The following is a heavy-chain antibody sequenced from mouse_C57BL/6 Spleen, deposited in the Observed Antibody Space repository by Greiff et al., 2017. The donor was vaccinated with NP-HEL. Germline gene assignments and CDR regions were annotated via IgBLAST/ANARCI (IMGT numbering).Heavy chain of an antibody. D-gene: IGHD2-4*01. Sequence: QVQLQQPGAELVKPGASVKLSCKASGYTFTSYWMQWVKQRPGQGLEWIGEIDPSDSYTNYTQKFKGKATLTVDTSSSTAYMQLSSLTSEDSAVYYCARKEYYDYDVDYWGQGTSVTVSS. J-gene: IGHJ4*01. CDR2: IDPSDSYT. V-gene: IGHV1-50*01. CDR1: GYTFTSYW. CDR3: ARKEYYDYDVDY.